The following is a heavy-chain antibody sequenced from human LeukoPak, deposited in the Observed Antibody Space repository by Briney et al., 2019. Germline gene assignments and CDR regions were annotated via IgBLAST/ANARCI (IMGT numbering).Heavy chain of an antibody. D-gene: IGHD1-26*01. V-gene: IGHV3-23*01. CDR2: ISDSDGST. Sequence: GGSLRLSCAASGFTFSSYAMSWVRQAPGQGLEWVSAISDSDGSTSYADSVKGRFAISRDNSKNTLYLQMNSLRAEDTAVYYCAKEVIGSHFDFWGQGTLVTVSS. CDR1: GFTFSSYA. J-gene: IGHJ4*02. CDR3: AKEVIGSHFDF.